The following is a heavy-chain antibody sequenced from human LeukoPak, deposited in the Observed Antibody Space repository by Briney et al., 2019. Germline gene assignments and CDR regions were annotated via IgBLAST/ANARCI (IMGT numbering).Heavy chain of an antibody. CDR3: TRLSGGNSDSYYYGLDV. D-gene: IGHD4-23*01. CDR1: GFTFSGSA. V-gene: IGHV3-73*01. Sequence: GGSLRLSCAASGFTFSGSAKHWVRQASGKGLEWVARIKTKAESYATAYVASVKGRFTISRDDSKNTAYLQMDSLKTEDTAMYYCTRLSGGNSDSYYYGLDVWGQGTTVTVSS. CDR2: IKTKAESYAT. J-gene: IGHJ6*02.